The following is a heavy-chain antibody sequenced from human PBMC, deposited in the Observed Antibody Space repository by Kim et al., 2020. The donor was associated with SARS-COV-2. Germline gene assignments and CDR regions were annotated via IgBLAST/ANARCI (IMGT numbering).Heavy chain of an antibody. D-gene: IGHD2-2*01. J-gene: IGHJ3*02. V-gene: IGHV3-74*01. CDR2: INSDGSST. Sequence: GGSLRLSCAASGFTFSSYWMHWVRQAPGKGLVWVSRINSDGSSTSYADSVKGRFTISRDNAKNTLYLQMNSLRAEDTAVYYCARDRGGIVVVPAAMGGLWWGHPPAFDIWGQGTMVTVSS. CDR3: ARDRGGIVVVPAAMGGLWWGHPPAFDI. CDR1: GFTFSSYW.